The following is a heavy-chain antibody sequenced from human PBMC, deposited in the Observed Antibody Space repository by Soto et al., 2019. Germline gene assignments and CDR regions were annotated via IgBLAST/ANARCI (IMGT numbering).Heavy chain of an antibody. CDR2: ISGSGGST. CDR1: GFTFSSYA. Sequence: GGSLRLSCAASGFTFSSYAMSWVRQAPGKGLEWVSAISGSGGSTYYADSVKGRFTISRDNSKNTLYLQMNSLRAEDTAVYYCASSEDYGDYGWFDPWGQGTLVTVSS. D-gene: IGHD4-17*01. CDR3: ASSEDYGDYGWFDP. J-gene: IGHJ5*02. V-gene: IGHV3-23*01.